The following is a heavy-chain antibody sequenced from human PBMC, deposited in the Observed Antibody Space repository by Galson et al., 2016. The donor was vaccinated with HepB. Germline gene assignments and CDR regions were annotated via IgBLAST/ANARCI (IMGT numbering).Heavy chain of an antibody. J-gene: IGHJ4*02. CDR3: GKYEFDY. V-gene: IGHV3-64D*09. Sequence: SLRLSCAASGFSFSSYVMFWARQAPGKGLEFVSAIGSDGRSTHYADSLSGRFTVSRDNSKNMLYLQMSSLRAEDTAVYYCGKYEFDYWGQGTLVTVSS. CDR1: GFSFSSYV. CDR2: IGSDGRST. D-gene: IGHD3-3*01.